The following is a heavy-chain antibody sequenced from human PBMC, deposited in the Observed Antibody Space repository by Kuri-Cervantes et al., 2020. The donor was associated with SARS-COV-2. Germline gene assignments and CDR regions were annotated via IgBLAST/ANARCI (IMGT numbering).Heavy chain of an antibody. J-gene: IGHJ4*02. D-gene: IGHD3-22*01. CDR2: ISYDGSNK. CDR1: GFTFSSYG. Sequence: GGSLRLSCAASGFTFSSYGMHWVRQAPGKGLEWVAVISYDGSNKYYADSVKGRFTISRDNSKNTLYLQKNSLRAEDTAVYYCAKGGETAYDSSLDYWGQGTLVTVSS. CDR3: AKGGETAYDSSLDY. V-gene: IGHV3-30*18.